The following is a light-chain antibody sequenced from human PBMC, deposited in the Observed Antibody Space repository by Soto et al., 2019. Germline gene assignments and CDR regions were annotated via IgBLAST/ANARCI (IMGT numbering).Light chain of an antibody. V-gene: IGKV1-5*03. CDR2: RAS. Sequence: DIQMTQSPSTLSASVGDRVTITCRASQNIGAWLAWYQQKPGQGPKLLICRASNLESGVPSRFSGSGSGTQFTLAISGLQPDDFATYYCQQYNSYSHVYTFGQGTKVDIK. J-gene: IGKJ2*01. CDR1: QNIGAW. CDR3: QQYNSYSHVYT.